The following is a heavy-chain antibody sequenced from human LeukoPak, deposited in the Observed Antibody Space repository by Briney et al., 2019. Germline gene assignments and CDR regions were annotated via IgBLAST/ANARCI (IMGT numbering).Heavy chain of an antibody. CDR2: IDPSDSYT. J-gene: IGHJ5*02. D-gene: IGHD3-10*01. CDR1: GYIFTSYW. CDR3: ARHSYYYGSGSSFDP. Sequence: GESLKISWKGSGYIFTSYWISWVRQMPGKGLEWMGRIDPSDSYTNYSPSFQGHVTISADKSIRTAYLQWSSLKASDTAMYYCARHSYYYGSGSSFDPWGQGTLVTVSS. V-gene: IGHV5-10-1*01.